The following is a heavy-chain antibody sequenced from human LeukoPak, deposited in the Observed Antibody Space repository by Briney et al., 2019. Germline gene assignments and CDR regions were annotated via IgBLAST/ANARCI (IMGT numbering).Heavy chain of an antibody. J-gene: IGHJ4*02. Sequence: PSETLSLTCTVYGGSLIDYYWSWIRQPPGKGLEWIGEINHSGSTNYNPSLKSRVTISVGTSKNQFSLKLRSVTAADTAVYYCANRLRDSSGYYSGFDYWGQGTLVTVSS. D-gene: IGHD3-22*01. CDR3: ANRLRDSSGYYSGFDY. CDR1: GGSLIDYY. V-gene: IGHV4-34*01. CDR2: INHSGST.